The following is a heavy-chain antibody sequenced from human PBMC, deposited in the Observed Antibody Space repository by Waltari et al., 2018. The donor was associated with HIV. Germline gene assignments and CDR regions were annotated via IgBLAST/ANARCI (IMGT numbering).Heavy chain of an antibody. CDR2: ICVGGDST. CDR3: AKRASGGYYYYFDY. J-gene: IGHJ4*02. D-gene: IGHD3-22*01. Sequence: EVQLLESGGGLVQPGGSLRLSCVVPGLTFSNYAISWVRSAPGKGLEWVSVICVGGDSTYYADSVKGRFTISRDNSKNTLYLQMNSLRAEDTALYYCAKRASGGYYYYFDYWGQGTLVTVSS. CDR1: GLTFSNYA. V-gene: IGHV3-23*01.